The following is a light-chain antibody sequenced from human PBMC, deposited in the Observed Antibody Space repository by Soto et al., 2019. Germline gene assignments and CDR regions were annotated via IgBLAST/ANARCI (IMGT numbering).Light chain of an antibody. V-gene: IGKV3-20*01. J-gene: IGKJ1*01. CDR2: GAS. CDR1: QSVGGSH. Sequence: EIVLTQSPGTLSLSPGERATLSCRASQSVGGSHLAWYQQKPGQAPRLLIYGASRRATGIPDRFSGSGSGTDFTLTISRLEPEDFDVYYCQKYSSSFRTLGPAPKVDI. CDR3: QKYSSSFRT.